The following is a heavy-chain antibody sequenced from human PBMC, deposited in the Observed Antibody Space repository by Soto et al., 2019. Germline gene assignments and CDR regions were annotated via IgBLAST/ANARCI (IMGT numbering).Heavy chain of an antibody. D-gene: IGHD6-19*01. V-gene: IGHV3-9*01. Sequence: DVQLVESGGGLVQPGRSLRLSCAASGFTFDDYAMFWVRQVPGKGLEWVSGISWNSDSIGYADSVKGRFTISRDNAKNSLYLQMNSLRAEDTALYYCAKGDSGWYYFDYWGQGTLVTVPS. CDR1: GFTFDDYA. CDR3: AKGDSGWYYFDY. CDR2: ISWNSDSI. J-gene: IGHJ4*02.